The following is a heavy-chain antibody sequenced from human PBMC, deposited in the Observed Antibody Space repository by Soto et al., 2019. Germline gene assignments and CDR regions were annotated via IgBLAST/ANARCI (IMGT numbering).Heavy chain of an antibody. D-gene: IGHD6-19*01. CDR1: GFSLSTSGVG. J-gene: IGHJ5*02. CDR2: IYWDDDK. CDR3: VHRHRSSGPHPHWFDP. V-gene: IGHV2-5*02. Sequence: QITLKESGPTLVKPTQTLTLTCTFSGFSLSTSGVGVGWIRQPPARALECLAIIYWDDDKRYSPSLKSRLTITKDTSKNQVVLTMTNKDPADTATYYCVHRHRSSGPHPHWFDPWGPGTLVSVSS.